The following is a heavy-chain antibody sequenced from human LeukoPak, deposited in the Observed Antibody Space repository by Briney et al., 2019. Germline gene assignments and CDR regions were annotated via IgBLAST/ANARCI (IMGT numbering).Heavy chain of an antibody. CDR1: GYSFTSYW. CDR3: ARSGSVAYNWDLRCFDY. CDR2: IYPGDSDT. Sequence: GESLKISCKGSGYSFTSYWIGWVRQMPGKGLEWMGIIYPGDSDTRYSPSFQGQVTISADKSISTAYLQWSSLKASDTAMYYCARSGSVAYNWDLRCFDYWGQGTLVTVSS. V-gene: IGHV5-51*01. J-gene: IGHJ4*02. D-gene: IGHD1-20*01.